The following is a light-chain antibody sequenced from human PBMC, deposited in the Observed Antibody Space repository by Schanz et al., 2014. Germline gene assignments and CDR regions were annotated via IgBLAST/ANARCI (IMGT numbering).Light chain of an antibody. CDR3: QQSYSTPRT. CDR2: RAS. Sequence: ILLTQSPGTLSLSPGVRATLSCRASHNVGRHLAWYQQKPGQAPRLLIFRASNRATGIPDRFSGSGSGTDFTLTISRLEPEDFATYYCQQSYSTPRTFGPGTKVDIK. J-gene: IGKJ3*01. V-gene: IGKV3-11*01. CDR1: HNVGRH.